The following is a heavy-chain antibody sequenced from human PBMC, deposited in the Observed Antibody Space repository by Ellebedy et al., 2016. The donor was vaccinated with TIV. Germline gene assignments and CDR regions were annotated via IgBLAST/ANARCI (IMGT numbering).Heavy chain of an antibody. CDR3: ARGGRELRSFDY. V-gene: IGHV1-69*13. Sequence: ASVKVSCKASGYTFTSYGISWVRQAPGQGLEWMGGIIPIFGTANYAQKFQGRVTITADESTSTAYMELRSLRSDDTAVYYCARGGRELRSFDYWGQGTLVTVSS. CDR2: IIPIFGTA. J-gene: IGHJ4*02. CDR1: GYTFTSYG. D-gene: IGHD1-26*01.